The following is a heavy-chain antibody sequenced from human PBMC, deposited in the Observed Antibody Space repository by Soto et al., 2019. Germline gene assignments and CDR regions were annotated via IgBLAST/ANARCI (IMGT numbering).Heavy chain of an antibody. CDR2: IYYGGST. Sequence: QLQLQESGPGLVKASETLSLTCTVSGVSISSTSYYWGWVRQPPGKGPEWIGSIYYGGSTYYNPSLKSRVTVSLATSKNQFSLKLSSVTAADTAVYYCADTVAGSLYVGYWGQGILVTVSS. J-gene: IGHJ4*02. V-gene: IGHV4-39*01. D-gene: IGHD6-19*01. CDR3: ADTVAGSLYVGY. CDR1: GVSISSTSYY.